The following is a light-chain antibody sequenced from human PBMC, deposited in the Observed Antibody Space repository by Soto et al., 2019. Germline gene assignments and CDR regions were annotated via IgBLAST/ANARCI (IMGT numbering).Light chain of an antibody. CDR3: GADHGSGSTFVYV. J-gene: IGLJ1*01. V-gene: IGLV9-49*01. CDR1: SGYSNYK. Sequence: QLVLTQPPSASASLGASVTLTCTLSSGYSNYKVDWYQQRPGKGPRFVMRVGTGGIEGSKGDGIPDRFSVLGSGLNRYLTIENIQEEDESDYYCGADHGSGSTFVYVFGTGTKLTVL. CDR2: VGTGGIEG.